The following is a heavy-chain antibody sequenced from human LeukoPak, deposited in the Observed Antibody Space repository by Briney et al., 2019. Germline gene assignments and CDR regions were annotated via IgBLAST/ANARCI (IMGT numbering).Heavy chain of an antibody. J-gene: IGHJ3*02. V-gene: IGHV4-59*11. Sequence: PSETLSLTCAVSDDSFSSHYWTWIRQPPGKGLEWIGYISYIGSTNYNPSLKSRVTISIDTSRNQFSLSLSSVTAADPAVYYCARDLVTVTKGFDIWGQGTMVSVSS. D-gene: IGHD4-17*01. CDR1: DDSFSSHY. CDR2: ISYIGST. CDR3: ARDLVTVTKGFDI.